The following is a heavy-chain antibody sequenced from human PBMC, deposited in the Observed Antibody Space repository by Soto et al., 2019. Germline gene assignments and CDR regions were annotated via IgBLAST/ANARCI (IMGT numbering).Heavy chain of an antibody. J-gene: IGHJ4*02. D-gene: IGHD3-16*01. CDR1: GFTFSTYG. CDR3: AKDLGGTGGCDY. Sequence: GGSLRLSCXASGFTFSTYGIHWVRQAPGKGLEWVAVISYDGSNKYYADPVKGRFAISRDNSKNTLYLQMNSLRAEDTAVYYCAKDLGGTGGCDYWGQGTLVTVSS. V-gene: IGHV3-30*18. CDR2: ISYDGSNK.